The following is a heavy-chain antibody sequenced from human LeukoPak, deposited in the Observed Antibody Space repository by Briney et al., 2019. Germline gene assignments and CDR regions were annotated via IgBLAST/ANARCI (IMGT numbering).Heavy chain of an antibody. CDR3: VRMVRGVIFNWFDP. J-gene: IGHJ5*02. CDR1: GYTFTGYY. D-gene: IGHD3-10*01. Sequence: ASVKVSCKASGYTFTGYYMHWVRQAPGQGLEWMGWINPNSGGTNYAQKFQGRVTMTRDTSISTAYMELSRLRSDDTAVYYCVRMVRGVIFNWFDPWGQGTLVTVSS. V-gene: IGHV1-2*02. CDR2: INPNSGGT.